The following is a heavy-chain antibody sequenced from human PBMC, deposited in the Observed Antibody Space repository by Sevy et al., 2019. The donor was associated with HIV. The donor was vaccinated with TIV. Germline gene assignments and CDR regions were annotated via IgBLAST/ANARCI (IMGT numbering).Heavy chain of an antibody. CDR3: VRAIAADGSF. Sequence: GGSLRLSCAASGFSLSTYWMSWVRQAPGKGLEWVANIKQDGSVKYYVDSLKCRFTISRDNARNFLYLQMNSLRAEDTALYYCVRAIAADGSFWCQGTLVTVSS. CDR2: IKQDGSVK. V-gene: IGHV3-7*01. J-gene: IGHJ1*01. CDR1: GFSLSTYW. D-gene: IGHD6-13*01.